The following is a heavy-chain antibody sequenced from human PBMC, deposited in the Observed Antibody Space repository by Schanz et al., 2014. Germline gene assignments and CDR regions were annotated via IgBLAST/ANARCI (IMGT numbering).Heavy chain of an antibody. CDR1: GASVSSFY. CDR2: IHKSGNT. V-gene: IGHV4-59*02. Sequence: QVQLQESGPGLVKPSETLSLTCAVSGASVSSFYWSWIRQPAGKGLEWIGYIHKSGNTNYNPSLKSRITMSLDTSKNQFSLNLSSVTAADTAVYYCARARFTGYYMDVWGQGTAVTVSS. CDR3: ARARFTGYYMDV. D-gene: IGHD3-9*01. J-gene: IGHJ6*02.